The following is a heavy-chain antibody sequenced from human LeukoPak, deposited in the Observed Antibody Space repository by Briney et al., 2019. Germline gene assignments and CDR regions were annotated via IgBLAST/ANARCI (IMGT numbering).Heavy chain of an antibody. CDR2: ISAYNGNT. J-gene: IGHJ6*02. CDR3: ARGKAGYCSSTSCQHYYYGMDV. Sequence: ASVTVSYKASGYTFTSYGISWVRQAPGQGLEWMGWISAYNGNTNYAQKLQGRVTMTTDTSTSTAYMELRSLRSDDTAVYYCARGKAGYCSSTSCQHYYYGMDVWGQGTTVTVS. V-gene: IGHV1-18*01. D-gene: IGHD2-2*01. CDR1: GYTFTSYG.